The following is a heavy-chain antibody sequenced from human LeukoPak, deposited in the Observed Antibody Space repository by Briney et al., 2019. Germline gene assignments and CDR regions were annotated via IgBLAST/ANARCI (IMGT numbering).Heavy chain of an antibody. CDR3: ARGGPIVVVVAATPTYYYGMDV. Sequence: ASVKVSCKASGYTFTSYGISWVRQAPGQGLEWMGWISAYNGNTNYAQKLQGRVTMTTDTSTSTAYMELRSLRSDDTAVYYCARGGPIVVVVAATPTYYYGMDVWGQGTTVTVSS. CDR1: GYTFTSYG. CDR2: ISAYNGNT. D-gene: IGHD2-15*01. J-gene: IGHJ6*02. V-gene: IGHV1-18*01.